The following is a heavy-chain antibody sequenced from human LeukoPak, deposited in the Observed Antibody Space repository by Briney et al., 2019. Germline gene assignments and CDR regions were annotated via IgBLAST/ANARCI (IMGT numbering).Heavy chain of an antibody. CDR3: AIAYRGTYGMDV. J-gene: IGHJ6*02. CDR2: MNPNSGNT. Sequence: ASVTVSCKASGYTFTGYDINWVRQATGQGLEWMGWMNPNSGNTGYAQKFEGRVTMTRNTSISTAYMELSSLRSEDTAVYYCAIAYRGTYGMDVWGQGTTVTVSS. CDR1: GYTFTGYD. V-gene: IGHV1-8*01. D-gene: IGHD4-11*01.